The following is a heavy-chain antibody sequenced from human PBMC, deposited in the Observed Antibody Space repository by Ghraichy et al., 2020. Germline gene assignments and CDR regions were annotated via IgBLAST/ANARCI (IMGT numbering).Heavy chain of an antibody. CDR2: IKSKTDGGTT. CDR3: TTDPHMLVVVVAATMVDY. D-gene: IGHD2-15*01. J-gene: IGHJ4*02. Sequence: GGSLRLSCAASGFTFSNAWMSWVRQAPGKGLEWVGRIKSKTDGGTTDYAAPVKGRFTISRDDSKNTLYLQMNSLKTEDTAVYYCTTDPHMLVVVVAATMVDYWGQGTLVTVSS. V-gene: IGHV3-15*01. CDR1: GFTFSNAW.